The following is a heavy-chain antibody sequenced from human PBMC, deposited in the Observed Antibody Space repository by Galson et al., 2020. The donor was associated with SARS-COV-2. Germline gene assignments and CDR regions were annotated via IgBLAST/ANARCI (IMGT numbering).Heavy chain of an antibody. CDR3: AKGTPARSYYFDY. CDR1: GFSIDSSGVG. D-gene: IGHD2-2*01. V-gene: IGHV2-5*01. Sequence: SGPTLVKPTQTLTLTCTLSGFSIDSSGVGVGWIRQSPAKALEWLALIYWTGDVRYRPSLTSSTTITKDTSKNQVVLTMTNMDTVDTGTYYGAKGTPARSYYFDYWGQGTLVTVSS. J-gene: IGHJ4*02. CDR2: IYWTGDV.